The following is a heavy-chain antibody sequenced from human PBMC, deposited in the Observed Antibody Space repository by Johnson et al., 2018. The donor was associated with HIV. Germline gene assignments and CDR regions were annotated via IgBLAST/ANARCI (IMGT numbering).Heavy chain of an antibody. V-gene: IGHV3-30-3*01. CDR1: GFTFSSYA. CDR3: ARDSLAHDAFDI. J-gene: IGHJ3*02. CDR2: ISYAGSNK. Sequence: VESGGGVVQPGRSLRLSCAASGFTFSSYAMHWVRQAPGKGLEWVAVISYAGSNKYYAASVKGRFTISRDNAKNSLYLQMNSLRAEDTAVYYCARDSLAHDAFDIWGQGTMVTVSS.